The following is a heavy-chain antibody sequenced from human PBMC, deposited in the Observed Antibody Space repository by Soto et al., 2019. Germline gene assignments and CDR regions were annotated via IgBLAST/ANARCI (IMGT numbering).Heavy chain of an antibody. CDR1: GGSFSGIY. J-gene: IGHJ6*02. D-gene: IGHD5-18*01. V-gene: IGHV4-34*01. Sequence: QVQLQQWGAGLLKPSETLSLTCVVYGGSFSGIYWSWIRQPPGKGLEWIGEINHSGSTNYSPSLESRVTISLDTYNNQFSLKLSSVTASDTAVYYCARGPGYSYGYSVYYYYYGMDVWGQGTTVTVSS. CDR2: INHSGST. CDR3: ARGPGYSYGYSVYYYYYGMDV.